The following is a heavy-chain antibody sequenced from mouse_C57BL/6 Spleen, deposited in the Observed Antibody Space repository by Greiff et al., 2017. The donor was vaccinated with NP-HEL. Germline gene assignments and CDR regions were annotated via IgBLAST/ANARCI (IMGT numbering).Heavy chain of an antibody. Sequence: VQLQQPGAELVMPGASVKLSCKASGYTFTSYWMHWVKQRPGQGLEWIGEIDPSDSYTNYNQKFKGKSTLTVDKSSSTAYMQLSSLTAEDSAVYYGARLDYGSSYWYFDVWGTGTTVTVSS. CDR2: IDPSDSYT. D-gene: IGHD1-1*01. J-gene: IGHJ1*03. CDR1: GYTFTSYW. V-gene: IGHV1-69*01. CDR3: ARLDYGSSYWYFDV.